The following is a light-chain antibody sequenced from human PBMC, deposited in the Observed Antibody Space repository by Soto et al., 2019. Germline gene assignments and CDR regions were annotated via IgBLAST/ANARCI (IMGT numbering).Light chain of an antibody. V-gene: IGKV3-15*01. Sequence: EIVMTQSPATLSVSPRERATLSCRASQSVGNNFAWYQQKPGQAPRLLIYGVSIRATGVPSRFSGSGSGTEFTLTISSLQSEDFAVYYCQQDSNWPLTFGGGTKVDIK. CDR3: QQDSNWPLT. CDR2: GVS. J-gene: IGKJ4*01. CDR1: QSVGNN.